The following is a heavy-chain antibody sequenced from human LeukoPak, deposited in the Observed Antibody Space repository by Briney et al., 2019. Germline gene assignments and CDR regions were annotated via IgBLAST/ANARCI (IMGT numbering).Heavy chain of an antibody. CDR3: ATSRYGVLDY. V-gene: IGHV4-61*02. D-gene: IGHD4-17*01. CDR1: GGSISSGSYY. J-gene: IGHJ4*02. Sequence: SQTLSLTCTVSGGSISSGSYYWSWIRQPAGKGLEWIGRIYTSGSTNYNPSLKSRVTISVDTSKNQFSLKLSSVTAADTAVYYCATSRYGVLDYWGQGTLVTVSS. CDR2: IYTSGST.